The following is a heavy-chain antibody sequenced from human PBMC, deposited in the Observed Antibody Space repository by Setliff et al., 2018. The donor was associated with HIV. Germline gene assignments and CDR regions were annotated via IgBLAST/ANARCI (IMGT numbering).Heavy chain of an antibody. J-gene: IGHJ3*02. D-gene: IGHD2-2*01. Sequence: GASVKVSCKPSGHTFTNYDIHWMRRATGQGLEWMGWMNPNTGVSGYALKFQARVTMTRDTSISTAYMELGSLRSDDTAVYYCARDRGVYCISSSCYSPVDAFDIWGQGTMVTVSS. CDR2: MNPNTGVS. CDR1: GHTFTNYD. V-gene: IGHV1-8*01. CDR3: ARDRGVYCISSSCYSPVDAFDI.